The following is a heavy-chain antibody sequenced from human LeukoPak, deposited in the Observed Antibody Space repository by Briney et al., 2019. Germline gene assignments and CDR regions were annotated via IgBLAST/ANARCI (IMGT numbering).Heavy chain of an antibody. CDR2: ISGSGVST. D-gene: IGHD2-15*01. V-gene: IGHV3-23*01. CDR1: GFTFSSYG. CDR3: AKGVGYCSGGSCQQFDY. Sequence: GGTLRLSCAASGFTFSSYGMSWVRQAPGKGLEWVSAISGSGVSTYYTDSVKGRFTISRDNSKNTLYLQMNSLRAEDTAVYYCAKGVGYCSGGSCQQFDYWGQGTLVTVSS. J-gene: IGHJ4*02.